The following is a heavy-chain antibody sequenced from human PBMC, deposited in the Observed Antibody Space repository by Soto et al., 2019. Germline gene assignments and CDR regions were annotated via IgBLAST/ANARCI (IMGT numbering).Heavy chain of an antibody. CDR3: AKDYSNYVGYYGMDV. J-gene: IGHJ6*02. Sequence: GAPVKVSCKASGYTFTGYYMHWVRQAPGQGLEWMGWINPNSGGTNYAQKFQGWVTMTRDTSISTAYMELSRLRSDDTAVYYCAKDYSNYVGYYGMDVWGQGTTVTVSS. CDR2: INPNSGGT. CDR1: GYTFTGYY. D-gene: IGHD4-4*01. V-gene: IGHV1-2*04.